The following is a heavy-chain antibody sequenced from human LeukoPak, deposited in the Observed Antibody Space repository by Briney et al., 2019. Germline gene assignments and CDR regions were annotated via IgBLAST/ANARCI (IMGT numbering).Heavy chain of an antibody. CDR3: ARGTFWSGYYHDY. Sequence: KSSETLSLTCTVSGGSISSGGYYWSWIRQPPGKGLEWIGYIYHSGSTYYNPSLKSRVTISVDRSKNQFSLKLSSVTAADTAVYYCARGTFWSGYYHDYWGQGTLVTVSS. CDR2: IYHSGST. CDR1: GGSISSGGYY. D-gene: IGHD3-3*01. J-gene: IGHJ4*02. V-gene: IGHV4-30-2*01.